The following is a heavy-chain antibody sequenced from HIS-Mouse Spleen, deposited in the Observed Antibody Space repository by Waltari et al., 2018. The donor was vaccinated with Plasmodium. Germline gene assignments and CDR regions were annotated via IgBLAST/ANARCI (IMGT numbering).Heavy chain of an antibody. V-gene: IGHV1-2*02. D-gene: IGHD6-13*01. CDR1: GYTFTGYY. J-gene: IGHJ1*01. CDR3: ARVLGYKAAAGTFVEYFQH. CDR2: INPNSGGT. Sequence: QVQLVQSGAEVKKPGASVKVSCKASGYTFTGYYMHWVRQAPGQGLGWMGWINPNSGGTNYAQKCQGSVTMTRDTSISTAYMELSRLRSDDTAVYYCARVLGYKAAAGTFVEYFQHWGQGTLVTVSS.